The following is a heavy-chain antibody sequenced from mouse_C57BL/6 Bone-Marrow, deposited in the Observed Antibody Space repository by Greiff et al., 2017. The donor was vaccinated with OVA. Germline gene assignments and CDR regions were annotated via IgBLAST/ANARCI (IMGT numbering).Heavy chain of an antibody. CDR3: ARGGNFFAY. J-gene: IGHJ3*01. D-gene: IGHD2-1*01. CDR1: GYTFTSYG. CDR2: IYPRSGNN. V-gene: IGHV1-81*01. Sequence: QVQLQQSGAELARPGASVKLSCKASGYTFTSYGISWVKQRTGQGLEWIGEIYPRSGNNYYNEKFKGKATLTVAKSSSTAYMGLLSRTTEDSSVYFCARGGNFFAYWGQGTLVTVSA.